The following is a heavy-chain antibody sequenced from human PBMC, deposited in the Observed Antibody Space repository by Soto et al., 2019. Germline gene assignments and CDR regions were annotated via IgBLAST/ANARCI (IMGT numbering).Heavy chain of an antibody. V-gene: IGHV4-34*01. J-gene: IGHJ6*02. CDR2: IKHSGST. CDR3: ARLRNYYYYGMDV. Sequence: QVQLQQWGAGLLKPSETLSLTCAVYGGSFSGYYWSWIRQPPGKGLEWSGEIKHSGSTNYNPSLKSRVNISVDTSQNQFSLKLSSVTAADTAVYYCARLRNYYYYGMDVWGQGTTVTVSS. CDR1: GGSFSGYY. D-gene: IGHD2-15*01.